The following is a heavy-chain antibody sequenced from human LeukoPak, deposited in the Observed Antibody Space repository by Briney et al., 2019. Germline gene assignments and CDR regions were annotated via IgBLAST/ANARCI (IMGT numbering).Heavy chain of an antibody. D-gene: IGHD5-24*01. CDR3: TRDGYNFGGYGMDV. V-gene: IGHV3-49*04. Sequence: GGSLRLSCTASGFTFGDYAMSWVRQAPGKGLEWVGFIRSKAYGGTTEYAASVKGRFTISRDDSESIAYLQMNSLKTEDTAVYYCTRDGYNFGGYGMDVWGQGTTVTVSS. CDR2: IRSKAYGGTT. J-gene: IGHJ6*02. CDR1: GFTFGDYA.